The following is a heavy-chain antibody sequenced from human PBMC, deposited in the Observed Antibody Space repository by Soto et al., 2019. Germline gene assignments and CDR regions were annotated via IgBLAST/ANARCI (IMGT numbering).Heavy chain of an antibody. D-gene: IGHD7-27*01. J-gene: IGHJ3*02. Sequence: EVQLVESGGGLVQPGESLRLSCAASGFTFSYYWMHWVRQAPGKGLVWVSRIHSDGSSTTYADSVKGRFTISRDKASNTVYRQMNGLRVEDTAVYYCARGDRGDFDIWGQGTVVTVS. CDR1: GFTFSYYW. V-gene: IGHV3-74*01. CDR3: ARGDRGDFDI. CDR2: IHSDGSST.